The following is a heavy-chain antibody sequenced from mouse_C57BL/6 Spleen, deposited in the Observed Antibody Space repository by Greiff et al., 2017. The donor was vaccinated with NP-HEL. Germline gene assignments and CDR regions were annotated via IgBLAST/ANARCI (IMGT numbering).Heavy chain of an antibody. J-gene: IGHJ4*01. CDR1: GFTFSDYG. CDR3: ATGYSGAMDY. D-gene: IGHD2-3*01. CDR2: ISSGSSTI. V-gene: IGHV5-17*01. Sequence: EVHLVESGGGLVKPGGSLKLSCAASGFTFSDYGMHWVRQAPEKGLEWVAYISSGSSTIYYADTVKGRFTISRDNAKNTLFLQMTSLRSEDTAMYYCATGYSGAMDYGGQGTSVTVSS.